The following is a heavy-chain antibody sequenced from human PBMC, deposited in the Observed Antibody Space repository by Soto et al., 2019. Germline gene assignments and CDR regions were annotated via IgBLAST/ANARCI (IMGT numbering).Heavy chain of an antibody. V-gene: IGHV1-2*04. CDR2: INPNSGGT. CDR1: GYTFTGYY. D-gene: IGHD3-3*01. Sequence: ASVKVSCKASGYTFTGYYMHWVRQAPGQGLEWMGWINPNSGGTNYAQKFQGWVTMTRDTSISTAYMELSRLRSDDTAVYYCARAAKKGYDFWSGYYRGPLLDYGMDVWGQGTTVTVSS. CDR3: ARAAKKGYDFWSGYYRGPLLDYGMDV. J-gene: IGHJ6*02.